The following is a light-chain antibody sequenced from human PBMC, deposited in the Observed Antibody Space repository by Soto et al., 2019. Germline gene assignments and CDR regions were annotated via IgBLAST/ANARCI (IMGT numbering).Light chain of an antibody. J-gene: IGKJ1*01. CDR2: DAS. Sequence: EVVLTQSPATLSLSPGEGATLSCSASQSIATYLAWYQQKPGRAPSLLIFDASNRATGIPARFSGSGSGTDFTLTISSLEPEDFATYYCQQRSRWPPTFGHGTKVVNK. CDR1: QSIATY. CDR3: QQRSRWPPT. V-gene: IGKV3-11*01.